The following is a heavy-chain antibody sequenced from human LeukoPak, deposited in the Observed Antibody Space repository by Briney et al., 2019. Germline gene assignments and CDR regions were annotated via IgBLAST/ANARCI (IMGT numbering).Heavy chain of an antibody. CDR1: GLTFSSYS. J-gene: IGHJ4*02. V-gene: IGHV3-21*01. CDR2: ISSSSSYI. Sequence: GGSLRLSCAASGLTFSSYSMNWVRQAPGKGLEWVSSISSSSSYIYYADSVKGRFTISRDNAKNSLYLQMNSLRAEDTAVYYCARIMGGYYGPGSYYPPPFFDYWGQGTLVTVSS. D-gene: IGHD3-10*01. CDR3: ARIMGGYYGPGSYYPPPFFDY.